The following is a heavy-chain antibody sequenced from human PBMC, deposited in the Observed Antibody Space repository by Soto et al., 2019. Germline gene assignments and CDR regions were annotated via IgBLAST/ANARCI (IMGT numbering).Heavy chain of an antibody. CDR1: GYTFTSYD. Sequence: GASVKVSCKASGYTFTSYDINWVRQATGQGLEWMGWMNPNSGNTGYAQKFQGRVTMTRNTSISTAYMELSSLRSEDTAVYYCARLCSSTNHNWFDPRGQGTLVTVSS. CDR3: ARLCSSTNHNWFDP. J-gene: IGHJ5*02. CDR2: MNPNSGNT. V-gene: IGHV1-8*01. D-gene: IGHD2-2*01.